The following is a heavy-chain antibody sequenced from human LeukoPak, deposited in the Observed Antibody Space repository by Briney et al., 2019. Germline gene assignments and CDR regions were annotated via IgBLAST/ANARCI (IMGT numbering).Heavy chain of an antibody. J-gene: IGHJ4*02. CDR1: GFTFSSYS. CDR3: ARMQQLVDFVDY. V-gene: IGHV3-21*01. CDR2: ISSSSSYI. D-gene: IGHD6-13*01. Sequence: GGSLRLSCAASGFTFSSYSMNWVRQAPGKGLEWVSSISSSSSYIYYADSVKGRFTISRDNAKNSLYLQMSSLRAKDTAVYYCARMQQLVDFVDYWGQGTLVSVSS.